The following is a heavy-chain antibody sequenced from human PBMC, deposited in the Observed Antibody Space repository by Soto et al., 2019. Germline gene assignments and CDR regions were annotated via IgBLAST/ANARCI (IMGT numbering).Heavy chain of an antibody. CDR1: GFPFSNAW. CDR2: IKSRALGGIT. Sequence: EVQLVESGGGLVEPGGSLRLSCSGSGFPFSNAWINWVRHVPGKGLEWVGRIKSRALGGITDFAAHIRGRFAITRDDSRNVAYMQMNSLHTEYTAIYYCTTDSYSSMVVVRFDFWGHGYLVTVSS. D-gene: IGHD2-15*01. V-gene: IGHV3-15*07. CDR3: TTDSYSSMVVVRFDF. J-gene: IGHJ4*01.